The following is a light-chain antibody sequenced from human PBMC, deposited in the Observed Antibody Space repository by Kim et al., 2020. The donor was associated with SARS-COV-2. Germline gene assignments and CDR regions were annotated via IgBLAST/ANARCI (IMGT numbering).Light chain of an antibody. CDR2: LNSDGSH. V-gene: IGLV4-69*01. CDR3: QTWDTGIRV. CDR1: SGHSSYA. J-gene: IGLJ2*01. Sequence: SVKLTCTLSSGHSSYAIAWHQQQPEKGPRYLMKLNSDGSHSKGDGIPDRFSGSSSGAERYLTISSLQSEDEADYYCQTWDTGIRVFGGGTKLTVL.